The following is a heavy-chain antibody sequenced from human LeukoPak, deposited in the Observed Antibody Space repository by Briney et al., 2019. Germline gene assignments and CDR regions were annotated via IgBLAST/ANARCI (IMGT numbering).Heavy chain of an antibody. D-gene: IGHD3-22*01. CDR3: ARDRPNYYDTSGHYYRRDGDY. V-gene: IGHV3-7*03. Sequence: GGSLRLSCAASGFTFTTYWMSWVRQAPGKGLEWVANIKQDGSVKYYVDSVKGRFTISRDNSKNTLYLQLNSLRAEDTAVYYCARDRPNYYDTSGHYYRRDGDYWGQGTLATVSS. CDR2: IKQDGSVK. CDR1: GFTFTTYW. J-gene: IGHJ4*02.